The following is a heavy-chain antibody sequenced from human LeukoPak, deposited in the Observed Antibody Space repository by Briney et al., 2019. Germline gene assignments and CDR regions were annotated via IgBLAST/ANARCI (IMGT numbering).Heavy chain of an antibody. CDR1: GFTFSSYS. Sequence: GGSLRLSCAASGFTFSSYSMNWVRQAPGKGLEWVSYISSSGSTIYYADSVKGRFTISRDNAKNSLYLQMNSLRAEDTAVYYCARARITIFGRYYYYYMDVWGKGTTVTVSS. D-gene: IGHD3-3*01. CDR2: ISSSGSTI. J-gene: IGHJ6*03. V-gene: IGHV3-48*01. CDR3: ARARITIFGRYYYYYMDV.